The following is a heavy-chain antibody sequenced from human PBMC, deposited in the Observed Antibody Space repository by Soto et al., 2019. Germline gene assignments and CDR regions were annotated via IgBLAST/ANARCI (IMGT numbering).Heavy chain of an antibody. CDR3: AKDTPYAVTGTPVDY. D-gene: IGHD2-15*01. V-gene: IGHV3-9*01. Sequence: PVGSLRLSCAASGFTFDDYAMHWVRQAPGKGLEWVSGISWNSGSIGYADSVKGRFTISRDNAKNSLYLQMNSLRAEDTALYYCAKDTPYAVTGTPVDYWGQGTLVTVSS. CDR2: ISWNSGSI. CDR1: GFTFDDYA. J-gene: IGHJ4*02.